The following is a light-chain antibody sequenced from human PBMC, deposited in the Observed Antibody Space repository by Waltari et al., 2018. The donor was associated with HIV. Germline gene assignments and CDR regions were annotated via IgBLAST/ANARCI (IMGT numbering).Light chain of an antibody. J-gene: IGLJ2*01. CDR1: KLGNKF. CDR3: QAWDSTTVI. CDR2: QDK. Sequence: SYELTQPPSVSVSPGQTATITCSGDKLGNKFACWYQQKPGQSPVVVIYQDKKRPSGIPERFSGSNSGNTATLTISGTQAMDEADYYCQAWDSTTVIFGGWTKLTVL. V-gene: IGLV3-1*01.